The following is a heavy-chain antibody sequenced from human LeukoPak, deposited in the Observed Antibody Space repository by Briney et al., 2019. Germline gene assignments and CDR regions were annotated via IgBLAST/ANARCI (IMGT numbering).Heavy chain of an antibody. CDR3: AREGSSSFH. V-gene: IGHV4-39*02. Sequence: SETLSLTCTVSGGSISGSSYYWGWIRPPPGKGLEWIGSIYFSGSTYYNPSLKSRVTISVDTSKNQFSLKLNSVTATDTAVYYCAREGSSSFHWGQGTLVTVSS. D-gene: IGHD6-6*01. J-gene: IGHJ4*02. CDR2: IYFSGST. CDR1: GGSISGSSYY.